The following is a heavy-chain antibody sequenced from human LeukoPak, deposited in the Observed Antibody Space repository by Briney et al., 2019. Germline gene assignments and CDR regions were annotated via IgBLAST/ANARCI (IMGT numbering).Heavy chain of an antibody. CDR3: VKDLSYESSGSVFDY. D-gene: IGHD3-22*01. CDR2: ISWDGTT. V-gene: IGHV3-43*01. CDR1: GFTFEDYT. Sequence: GGSLRLACAASGFTFEDYTMHWVRQAPGKTLEWVSLISWDGTTYYTDSMKGRFTISRDNSKNSLYLQMDTLRSEDTAYYYCVKDLSYESSGSVFDYCGQGTLVTVSS. J-gene: IGHJ4*02.